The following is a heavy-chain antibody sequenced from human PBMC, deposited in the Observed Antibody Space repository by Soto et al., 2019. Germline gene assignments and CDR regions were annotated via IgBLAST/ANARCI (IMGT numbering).Heavy chain of an antibody. V-gene: IGHV3-33*01. CDR1: GFPFSSYG. J-gene: IGHJ4*02. CDR2: IYYDGSKR. Sequence: GGSLRLSCAASGFPFSSYGMHWVRQAPGKGLEWVAVIYYDGSKRYYADSVKGRFTISRDNPKNTLYLQMNSLRDEDTAVYYCARGVGDGTYENWGQGTLVTVSS. CDR3: ARGVGDGTYEN. D-gene: IGHD3-16*01.